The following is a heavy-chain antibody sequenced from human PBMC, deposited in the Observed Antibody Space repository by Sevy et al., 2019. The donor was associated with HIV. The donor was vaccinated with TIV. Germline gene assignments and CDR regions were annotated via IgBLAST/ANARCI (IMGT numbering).Heavy chain of an antibody. V-gene: IGHV4-59*01. CDR2: IYYSGST. D-gene: IGHD5-12*01. Sequence: SETLSLTCTVSGGSISSYYWSWIRQPPGKGLEWIGNIYYSGSTNYNPSFRIRVTISVDTSKNQFSLKLSSVTAADTAVYYCARDRGYSGYDYDYWGQGTRVTVSS. CDR1: GGSISSYY. CDR3: ARDRGYSGYDYDY. J-gene: IGHJ4*02.